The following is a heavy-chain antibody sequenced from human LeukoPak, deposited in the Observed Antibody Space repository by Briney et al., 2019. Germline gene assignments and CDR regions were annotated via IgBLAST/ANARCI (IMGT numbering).Heavy chain of an antibody. J-gene: IGHJ4*02. CDR3: ASGGYCSGGSCYSVY. Sequence: GGSLRLSCAASGFTFSSYGIHWVRQAPGKGLEWVAVIWYDGINKYYADSVKGRFTISRDNSKNTLYLQMNSLRAEDTAVYYCASGGYCSGGSCYSVYWGQGTLVTVSS. CDR2: IWYDGINK. V-gene: IGHV3-33*01. CDR1: GFTFSSYG. D-gene: IGHD2-15*01.